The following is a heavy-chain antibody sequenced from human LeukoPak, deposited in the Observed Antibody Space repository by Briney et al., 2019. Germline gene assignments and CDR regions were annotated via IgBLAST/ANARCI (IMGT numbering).Heavy chain of an antibody. CDR1: GGSFSGYY. Sequence: PSETLSLTCAVYGGSFSGYYWSWIRQPPGKGLEWIGEINHSGSTNYNPSLKSRVPISVDTSRNQFSLKLSSVTAADTAVYYCARVGFRLWLLNYWGQGTLVTVSS. CDR2: INHSGST. J-gene: IGHJ4*02. CDR3: ARVGFRLWLLNY. V-gene: IGHV4-34*01. D-gene: IGHD5-18*01.